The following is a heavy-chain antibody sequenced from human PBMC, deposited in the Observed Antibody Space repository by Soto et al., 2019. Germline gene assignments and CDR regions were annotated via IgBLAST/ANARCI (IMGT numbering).Heavy chain of an antibody. CDR1: GFTFRSYA. CDR3: AKEPVGPDWYFDL. Sequence: DVQLLESGGGLVQPGGSLRLSCAASGFTFRSYAMSWVRQAPGKGLEWVSGISGSGIRPHYADSVKGRFTVSRHNSQNTLYLQMNSLRAEDTAVYNCAKEPVGPDWYFDLWGRGTLVTVSS. J-gene: IGHJ2*01. CDR2: ISGSGIRP. V-gene: IGHV3-23*01.